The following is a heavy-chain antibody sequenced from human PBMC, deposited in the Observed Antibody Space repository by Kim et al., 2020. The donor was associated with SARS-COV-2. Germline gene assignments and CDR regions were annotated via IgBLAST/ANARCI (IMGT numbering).Heavy chain of an antibody. CDR1: GGSFSGYY. Sequence: SETLSLTCAVYGGSFSGYYWSWIRQPPGKGLEWIGEINHSGSTNYNPSLKSRVTISVDTSKNQFSLKLSSVTAADTAVYYCARGQLRRAYYYGSGSTFDYWGQGTLVTVSS. D-gene: IGHD3-10*01. V-gene: IGHV4-34*01. CDR3: ARGQLRRAYYYGSGSTFDY. J-gene: IGHJ4*02. CDR2: INHSGST.